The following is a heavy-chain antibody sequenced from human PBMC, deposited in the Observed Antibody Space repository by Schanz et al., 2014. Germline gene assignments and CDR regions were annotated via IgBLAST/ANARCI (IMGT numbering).Heavy chain of an antibody. D-gene: IGHD3-10*01. CDR2: IGGDASRT. J-gene: IGHJ5*02. CDR3: ARAPPLVRGIAGWFGP. Sequence: EVHLVESGGGLVQPGGSLRLSCAASGFNFITFAMSWVRQAPGKGPEWVSAIGGDASRTYYADSVKGRFTISRDNSKSTLYHQMNSRRPDDATVFYCARAPPLVRGIAGWFGPWGQGSLVTVSS. CDR1: GFNFITFA. V-gene: IGHV3-23*04.